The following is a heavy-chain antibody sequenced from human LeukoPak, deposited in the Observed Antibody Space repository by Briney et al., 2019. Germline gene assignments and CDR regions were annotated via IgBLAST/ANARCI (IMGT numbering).Heavy chain of an antibody. CDR3: ARSNNAGFDY. D-gene: IGHD2-8*01. Sequence: PGGSLRLSCAASGFTFSSYWMSWVRQAPGKGLERVANIKQDGSEKYYVDSVMGRFTISRDNPKNSLYLQMNSLRAEETALYYCARSNNAGFDYWGQGTLVTVSS. J-gene: IGHJ4*02. CDR1: GFTFSSYW. V-gene: IGHV3-7*01. CDR2: IKQDGSEK.